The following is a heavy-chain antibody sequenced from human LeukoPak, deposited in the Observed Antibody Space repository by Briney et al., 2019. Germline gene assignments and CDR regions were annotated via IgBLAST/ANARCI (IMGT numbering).Heavy chain of an antibody. Sequence: SETLSHTCAVYGGSFSGYYWSWIRQPPGKGLEWIGEINHSGSTNYNPSLKSRVTISVDTSKNQFSLKLSSVTAADTAVYYCARTRWLVRYFDYWGQGTLVTVSS. J-gene: IGHJ4*02. V-gene: IGHV4-34*01. CDR3: ARTRWLVRYFDY. D-gene: IGHD6-19*01. CDR1: GGSFSGYY. CDR2: INHSGST.